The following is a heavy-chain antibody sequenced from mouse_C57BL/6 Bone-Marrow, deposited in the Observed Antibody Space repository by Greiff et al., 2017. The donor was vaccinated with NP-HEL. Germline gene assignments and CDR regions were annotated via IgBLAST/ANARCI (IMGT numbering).Heavy chain of an antibody. Sequence: VQLKQPGTVLARPGASVKMSCKTSGYTFTSYWMHWVKQRPGQGLEWIGAIYPGNSDTSYNQKFKGKAKLTAVTSASTAYMELSSLTNEDSAVYYCAREKNDYGWFAYWGQGTLVTVSA. CDR1: GYTFTSYW. D-gene: IGHD2-4*01. V-gene: IGHV1-5*01. J-gene: IGHJ3*01. CDR2: IYPGNSDT. CDR3: AREKNDYGWFAY.